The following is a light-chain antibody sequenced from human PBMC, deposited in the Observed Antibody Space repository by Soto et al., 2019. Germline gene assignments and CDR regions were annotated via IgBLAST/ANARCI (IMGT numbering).Light chain of an antibody. J-gene: IGKJ5*01. CDR3: QQYGSSPIT. V-gene: IGKV3-20*01. CDR1: QSVSSSY. CDR2: GAS. Sequence: EIVLTQSPGTLSLSPGERATLSCRASQSVSSSYLAWYQQKSGQAPRLLICGASSRATGIPDRFSGSGSGTDFTLTISRLEPEDFAAYYCQQYGSSPITFGQGTRLEIK.